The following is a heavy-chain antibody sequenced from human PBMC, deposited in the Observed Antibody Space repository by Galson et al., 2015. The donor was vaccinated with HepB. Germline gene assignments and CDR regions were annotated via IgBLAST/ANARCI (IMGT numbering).Heavy chain of an antibody. CDR1: GYTFTSYY. V-gene: IGHV1-46*01. D-gene: IGHD2-2*01. Sequence: SVKVSCKASGYTFTSYYMHWVRQAPGQGLEWMGIINPSGGSTSYAQKFQGRVTMTRDTSTSTVYMELSSLRSEDTAVYYCARVAGPYCSSTSCYDNWFDPWGQGTLVTVSS. CDR2: INPSGGST. CDR3: ARVAGPYCSSTSCYDNWFDP. J-gene: IGHJ5*02.